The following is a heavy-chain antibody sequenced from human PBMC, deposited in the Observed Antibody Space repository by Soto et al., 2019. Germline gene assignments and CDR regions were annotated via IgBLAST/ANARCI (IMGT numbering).Heavy chain of an antibody. D-gene: IGHD1-7*01. CDR3: VNWNYGLSTDY. CDR1: GFTSSDYS. CDR2: ISNNGDST. V-gene: IGHV3-64D*08. Sequence: PGGTLRLSCSASGFTSSDYSMHWVRQAPGKGLEYVSAISNNGDSTYYEDSVKGRFTILRDNSKNTLYLQMSSLRPEDTAVYYCVNWNYGLSTDYWGQGTLVTVSS. J-gene: IGHJ4*02.